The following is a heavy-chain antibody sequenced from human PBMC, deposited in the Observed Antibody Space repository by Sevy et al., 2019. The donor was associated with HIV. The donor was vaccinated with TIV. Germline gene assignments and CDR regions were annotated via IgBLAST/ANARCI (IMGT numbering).Heavy chain of an antibody. CDR1: GGTFSKYA. D-gene: IGHD2-2*01. J-gene: IGHJ6*02. CDR2: IIPIFGTA. CDR3: ARDRGFSSTSEYGMDV. Sequence: VKVSCKASGGTFSKYAITWVRQAPGQGLEWMGGIIPIFGTANYAQKFQGRVTITADESTSTADMELSSLRAEDTAVYYCARDRGFSSTSEYGMDVWGQGTTVTVSS. V-gene: IGHV1-69*01.